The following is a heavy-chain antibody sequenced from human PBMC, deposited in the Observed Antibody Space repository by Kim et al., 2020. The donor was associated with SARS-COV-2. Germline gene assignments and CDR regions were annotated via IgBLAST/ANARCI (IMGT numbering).Heavy chain of an antibody. D-gene: IGHD3-16*01. Sequence: IYYADSVKGRFTISRDNAKNSLYLQMNSLRAEDTAVYYCAREPGWGYFDYWGQGTLVTVSS. V-gene: IGHV3-21*01. CDR3: AREPGWGYFDY. J-gene: IGHJ4*02. CDR2: I.